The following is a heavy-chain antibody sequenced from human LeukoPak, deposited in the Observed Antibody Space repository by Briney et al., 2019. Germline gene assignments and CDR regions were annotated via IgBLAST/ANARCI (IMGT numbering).Heavy chain of an antibody. D-gene: IGHD5-18*01. J-gene: IGHJ4*02. V-gene: IGHV4-34*01. CDR3: AREGYSYGLFDY. CDR1: GGSFSGYY. CDR2: INHSGST. Sequence: SETLSLTCAAYGGSFSGYYWSWIRQPPGKGLEWIGEINHSGSTNYNPSLKSRVTISVDTSKNQFSLKLSSVTAADTAVYYCAREGYSYGLFDYWGQGTLVTVSS.